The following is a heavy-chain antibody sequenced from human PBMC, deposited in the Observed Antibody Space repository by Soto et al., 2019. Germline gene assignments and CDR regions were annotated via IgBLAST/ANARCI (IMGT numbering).Heavy chain of an antibody. CDR1: GGSVRSGSYY. V-gene: IGHV4-61*01. CDR3: ARGGGYDSFDY. Sequence: TSETLSLTCPVSGGSVRSGSYYWSWIRQPPGKGLEWIGYIYYSGSTNYNPSLKSRVTISVDTSKNQFSLNLSSVTAADMAVYYCARGGGYDSFDYWGQGVLVTVSS. CDR2: IYYSGST. D-gene: IGHD5-12*01. J-gene: IGHJ4*02.